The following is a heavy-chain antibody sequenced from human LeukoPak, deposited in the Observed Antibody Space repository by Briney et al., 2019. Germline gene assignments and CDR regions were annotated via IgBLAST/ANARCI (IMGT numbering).Heavy chain of an antibody. J-gene: IGHJ6*02. D-gene: IGHD3-10*01. CDR1: GFTFRTYA. CDR2: INSGGDDT. V-gene: IGHV3-23*01. CDR3: VKPQRLSIIRGEGMDV. Sequence: GASLRLSCAGSGFTFRTYAMGWVRQAPGKGLEWVSSINSGGDDTYYADSVKGRFTISRDNFKNTLYLQMNSLRAEDTAVYYCVKPQRLSIIRGEGMDVWGQGTTVTVSS.